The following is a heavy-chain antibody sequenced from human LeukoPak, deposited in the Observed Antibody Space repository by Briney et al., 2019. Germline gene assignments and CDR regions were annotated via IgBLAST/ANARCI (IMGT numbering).Heavy chain of an antibody. J-gene: IGHJ6*03. CDR2: IRYDGSNN. V-gene: IGHV3-30*02. CDR3: TRVEETATTAAIIRKYSYYYYYMDV. CDR1: GFTFSSYG. D-gene: IGHD4-11*01. Sequence: GRSLRLSCAASGFTFSSYGMHWVRQAPGKGLEGVAFIRYDGSNNYYADSVKGRFTISRDNSKNTLYLQMSSLRAEDTAVYYCTRVEETATTAAIIRKYSYYYYYMDVWGKGNTVTVSS.